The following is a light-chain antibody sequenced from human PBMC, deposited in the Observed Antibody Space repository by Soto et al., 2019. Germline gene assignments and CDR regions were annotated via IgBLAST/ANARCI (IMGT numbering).Light chain of an antibody. V-gene: IGLV2-14*01. CDR2: EVS. J-gene: IGLJ1*01. CDR1: SRDVGGYNY. Sequence: QSVLPQPDSESGSPGQSITISCTGTSRDVGGYNYVSWYQQHPGKAPKLKIHEVSNRPSGVSNRSSGSTYGNTASLTLPLLQAEDGADYYCGSYTSSSPLDVVGTGTKVTVL. CDR3: GSYTSSSPLDV.